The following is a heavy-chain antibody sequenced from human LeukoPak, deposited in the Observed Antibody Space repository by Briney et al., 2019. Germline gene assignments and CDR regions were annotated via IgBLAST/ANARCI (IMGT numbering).Heavy chain of an antibody. J-gene: IGHJ4*02. D-gene: IGHD3-22*01. CDR2: ISGGGVTT. Sequence: PGGSLRLSCAASGFTFSSYGMSWVRQAPGKGVEWVSPISGGGVTTYYADSVKGRFTISRDNSKNTLYLQMNSLRAEDTALYYCARDLWDSSGYLNLYYFDYWGQGTLVTVSS. V-gene: IGHV3-23*01. CDR1: GFTFSSYG. CDR3: ARDLWDSSGYLNLYYFDY.